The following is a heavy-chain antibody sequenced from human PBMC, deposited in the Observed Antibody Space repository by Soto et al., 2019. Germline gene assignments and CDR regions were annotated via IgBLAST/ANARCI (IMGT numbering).Heavy chain of an antibody. J-gene: IGHJ4*02. V-gene: IGHV3-33*01. CDR1: IFSFSSSA. D-gene: IGHD3-10*01. CDR3: ARGRSYYYGSGSQYYFDY. Sequence: QVQLVESGGGVVQPGRSLRLSCAAAIFSFSSSAMHWVRQAPGKGLEWVAVIWYDGRNKFYADYVKGRFTISRDNSKNTLYLQMNSLRAEDTAVYYCARGRSYYYGSGSQYYFDYWGQGTLFTVSS. CDR2: IWYDGRNK.